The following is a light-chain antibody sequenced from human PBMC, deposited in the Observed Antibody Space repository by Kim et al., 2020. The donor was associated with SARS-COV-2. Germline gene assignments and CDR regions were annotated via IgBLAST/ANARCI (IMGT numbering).Light chain of an antibody. CDR2: GKN. CDR3: NSRDNSDNHLV. Sequence: ALGQTVRIKCQGDSLRSYYASWYQQKPGQAPVLVIYGKNNRPSGIPDRFSGSSSGNTASLTITGAQAEDEADYYCNSRDNSDNHLVFGGGTQLTVL. CDR1: SLRSYY. V-gene: IGLV3-19*01. J-gene: IGLJ3*02.